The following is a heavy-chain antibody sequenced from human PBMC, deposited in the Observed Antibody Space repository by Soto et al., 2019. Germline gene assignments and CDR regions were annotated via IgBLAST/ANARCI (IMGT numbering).Heavy chain of an antibody. J-gene: IGHJ4*02. D-gene: IGHD5-18*01. CDR1: GYTFTHYY. CDR3: ATSVNSAMAFDY. Sequence: QVQLVQSGAEVKKPGASVRVSCKASGYTFTHYYIHWVRQAPGQGLEWMGIINANGGITTYAQKFRAGFSMTRDTSPSTVYLELSSLRSEDSAVYYCATSVNSAMAFDYWGQGTLVNVSS. CDR2: INANGGIT. V-gene: IGHV1-46*01.